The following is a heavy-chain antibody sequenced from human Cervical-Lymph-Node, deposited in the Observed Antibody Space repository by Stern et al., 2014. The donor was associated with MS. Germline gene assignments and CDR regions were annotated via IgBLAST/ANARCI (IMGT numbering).Heavy chain of an antibody. Sequence: EDQLVESGGGLVQPGGSLRLSCAASGFTFSSYAMSWVRPAQGKGLEWVSAISGSGGSTYYADSVKGRFTISRDNSKNTLYLQMNSLRAEDTAVYYCAKDRYCTNGVCPLDYWGQGTLVTVSS. J-gene: IGHJ4*02. CDR1: GFTFSSYA. D-gene: IGHD2-8*01. V-gene: IGHV3-23*04. CDR2: ISGSGGST. CDR3: AKDRYCTNGVCPLDY.